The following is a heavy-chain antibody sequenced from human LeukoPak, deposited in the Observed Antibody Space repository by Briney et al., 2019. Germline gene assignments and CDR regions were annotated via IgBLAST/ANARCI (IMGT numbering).Heavy chain of an antibody. J-gene: IGHJ4*02. V-gene: IGHV3-30*02. D-gene: IGHD5-18*01. CDR1: GFTFSSYG. CDR3: ANRDTAMVTGYFDY. Sequence: GGSLRLSCAASGFTFSSYGMHWVRQAPGKGLEWVAFIRYDGSNKYYADSVKGRFTISRDNSKNTLYLQMSSLRAEDTAVYYCANRDTAMVTGYFDYWGQGTLVTVSS. CDR2: IRYDGSNK.